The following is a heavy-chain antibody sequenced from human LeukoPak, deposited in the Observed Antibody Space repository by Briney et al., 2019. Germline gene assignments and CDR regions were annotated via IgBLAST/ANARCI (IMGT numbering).Heavy chain of an antibody. CDR1: GFTFSRYW. CDR3: ADGRGPPDY. V-gene: IGHV3-7*01. Sequence: GGSLRLSCAASGFTFSRYWMNWVRQAPGKGLEWVANIKQDGSEKYCVDSVKGRFTISRDNAKNSLYLQMDSLRVEGTAVYYCADGRGPPDYWGQGTLVTVSS. CDR2: IKQDGSEK. J-gene: IGHJ4*02. D-gene: IGHD5-24*01.